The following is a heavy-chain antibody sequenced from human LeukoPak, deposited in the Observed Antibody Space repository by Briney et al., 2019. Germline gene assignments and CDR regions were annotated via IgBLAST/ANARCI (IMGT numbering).Heavy chain of an antibody. Sequence: ASMKVSCKASGYTFTGYYMHWVRQAPGQGLEWMGRINPNSGGTNYAQKFQGRVTMTRDTSISTAYMELSRLRSDDTAVYYCARDRIAARGNWFDPWGQGTLVTVSS. CDR3: ARDRIAARGNWFDP. CDR2: INPNSGGT. V-gene: IGHV1-2*06. D-gene: IGHD2-15*01. CDR1: GYTFTGYY. J-gene: IGHJ5*02.